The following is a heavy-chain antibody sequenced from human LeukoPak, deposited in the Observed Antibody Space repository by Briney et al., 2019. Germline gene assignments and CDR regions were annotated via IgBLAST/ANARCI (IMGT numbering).Heavy chain of an antibody. J-gene: IGHJ5*02. Sequence: ASVKVFCKASGYTFTGYYMHWVRQAPGQGLEWMGWINPNSGGTNYAQKFQGRVTMTRDTSISTAYMELSRLRSDDTAVYYCARGLARVTTRAWRNWFDPWGQGTLVTVSS. CDR1: GYTFTGYY. V-gene: IGHV1-2*02. CDR2: INPNSGGT. D-gene: IGHD4-11*01. CDR3: ARGLARVTTRAWRNWFDP.